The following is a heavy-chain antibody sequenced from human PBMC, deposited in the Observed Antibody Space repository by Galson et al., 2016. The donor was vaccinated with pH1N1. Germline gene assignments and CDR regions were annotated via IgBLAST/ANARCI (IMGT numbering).Heavy chain of an antibody. J-gene: IGHJ3*02. Sequence: SLRLSCAASGFTFSDYYMSWIRRAPGKGLEWVSYISSSGSTIFYADSAKGRFTISRDNAKNSLYLQMNSLRAEDTAVYYCASAPRLGELELGDVFDIWGQGTMVTVSS. CDR1: GFTFSDYY. CDR3: ASAPRLGELELGDVFDI. V-gene: IGHV3-11*01. D-gene: IGHD3-10*01. CDR2: ISSSGSTI.